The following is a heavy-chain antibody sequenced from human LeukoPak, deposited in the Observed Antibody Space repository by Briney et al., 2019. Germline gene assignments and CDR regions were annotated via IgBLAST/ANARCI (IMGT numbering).Heavy chain of an antibody. V-gene: IGHV3-23*01. Sequence: GGSLRLSCAASGFTVSGNYMSWVRQAPGKGLEWVSTITGGGSTTYYADSVKGRFTISRDNSKNTLYLQMNSLRAEDTALYYCARESPVAATGRSWFDSWGQGTLVTVSS. J-gene: IGHJ5*01. D-gene: IGHD6-13*01. CDR2: ITGGGSTT. CDR1: GFTVSGNY. CDR3: ARESPVAATGRSWFDS.